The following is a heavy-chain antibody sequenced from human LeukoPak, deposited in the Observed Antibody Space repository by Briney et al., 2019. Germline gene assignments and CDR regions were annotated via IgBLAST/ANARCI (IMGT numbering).Heavy chain of an antibody. V-gene: IGHV3-23*01. CDR1: VFAFSNHE. J-gene: IGHJ4*02. Sequence: GGSLRLSCTTSVFAFSNHEMTWVRQAPGKGLEWVSHIGRSGDKTYYADSVKGRFTISRDNSKSTVYLQMNSLRVEDTAVYYCARESRGTGGTTAFDCWGQGTLVTVSS. D-gene: IGHD1-1*01. CDR3: ARESRGTGGTTAFDC. CDR2: IGRSGDKT.